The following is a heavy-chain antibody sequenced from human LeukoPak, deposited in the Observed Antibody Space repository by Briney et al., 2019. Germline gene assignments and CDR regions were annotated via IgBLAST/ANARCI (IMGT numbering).Heavy chain of an antibody. J-gene: IGHJ5*02. CDR3: ARSNTATRRGDNWFDP. V-gene: IGHV1-2*02. CDR1: GYTFTGYY. D-gene: IGHD6-6*01. CDR2: IGPNSGGT. Sequence: ASVKVSCKASGYTFTGYYMHWVRQAPGQGLEWMGWIGPNSGGTNYAQNFQGRVTMTRDTSVSTAYMELSSLRSDDTAVYYCARSNTATRRGDNWFDPWGQGTLVTVSS.